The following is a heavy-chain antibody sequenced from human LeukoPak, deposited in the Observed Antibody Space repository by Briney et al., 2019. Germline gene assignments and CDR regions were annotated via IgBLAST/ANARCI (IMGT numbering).Heavy chain of an antibody. Sequence: PGGSLRLSCAASGFTFSNYGMHWVRQAPGKGLEWVAVISYEGRLQYYADSVKGRFTISRDNSENTLSLQMNNVRAEDTAVYYCAKDIFGGDYGDYVFVYWGQGTLVTVSS. CDR1: GFTFSNYG. V-gene: IGHV3-30*18. D-gene: IGHD4-17*01. J-gene: IGHJ4*02. CDR3: AKDIFGGDYGDYVFVY. CDR2: ISYEGRLQ.